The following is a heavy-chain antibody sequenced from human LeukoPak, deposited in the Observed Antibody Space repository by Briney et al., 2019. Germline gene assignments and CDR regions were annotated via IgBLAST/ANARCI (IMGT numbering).Heavy chain of an antibody. CDR3: ARAGGRDFHFDS. CDR2: KDYSGST. D-gene: IGHD5-12*01. CDR1: GGSFSGYY. V-gene: IGHV4-59*12. Sequence: PSETLSLTCAVYGGSFSGYYWSWIRQPPGKGLERIGYKDYSGSTNYNRSLKSRVTISVDTSKNQFSLKLSSVTAADTAFYFCARAGGRDFHFDSWGQGTLVTVSS. J-gene: IGHJ4*02.